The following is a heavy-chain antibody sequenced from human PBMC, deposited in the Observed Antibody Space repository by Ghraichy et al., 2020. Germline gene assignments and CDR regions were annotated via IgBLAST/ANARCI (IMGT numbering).Heavy chain of an antibody. V-gene: IGHV4-34*01. CDR2: INHSGST. CDR3: ARGSHYLSQWFDP. CDR1: GGSFSGYY. D-gene: IGHD3-10*01. J-gene: IGHJ5*02. Sequence: SETLSLTCAVYGGSFSGYYWSWIRQPPGKGLEWIGEINHSGSTNYNPSLKSRVTISVDTSKNQFSLKLSSVTAADTAVYYCARGSHYLSQWFDPWGQGTLVTVSS.